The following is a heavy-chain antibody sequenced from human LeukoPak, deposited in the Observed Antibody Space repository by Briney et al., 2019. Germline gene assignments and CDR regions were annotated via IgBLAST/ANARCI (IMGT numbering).Heavy chain of an antibody. Sequence: PGGSLRLSCAASGLTFSSYAMSWVRQAPGKGLEWVSALTGSGTYTFYADSVKGRFTISRDNSKNTVYLQMNSLRVEDTAIYYCARGQEFDDGVFDSWGQGTLVTVSS. J-gene: IGHJ4*02. V-gene: IGHV3-23*01. D-gene: IGHD1-1*01. CDR1: GLTFSSYA. CDR2: LTGSGTYT. CDR3: ARGQEFDDGVFDS.